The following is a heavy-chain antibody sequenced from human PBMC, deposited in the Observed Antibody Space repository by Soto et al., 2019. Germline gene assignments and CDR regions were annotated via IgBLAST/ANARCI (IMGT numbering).Heavy chain of an antibody. CDR3: TTDVYGSGSYYYYYYGMDV. Sequence: PGGSLRLSCAASGFTFSNAWMNWVRQAPGKGLEWVGRIKSKTDGGKTDYAAPVKGRFTISRDDSKNTLYLQMNSLKTEDTAVYYCTTDVYGSGSYYYYYYGMDVWGQGTTVTVSS. CDR1: GFTFSNAW. V-gene: IGHV3-15*07. J-gene: IGHJ6*02. CDR2: IKSKTDGGKT. D-gene: IGHD3-10*01.